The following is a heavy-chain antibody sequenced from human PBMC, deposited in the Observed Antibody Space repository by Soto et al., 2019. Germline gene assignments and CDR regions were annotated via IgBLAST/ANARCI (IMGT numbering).Heavy chain of an antibody. Sequence: GGSLRLSCAASGFTFDDYTMHWVRQAPGKGLEWVSLISWDGGSTYYADSVKGRFTISRDNSKNSLYLQMNSLRAEDTAVYYCGHHPPSSWGQGTLVTVSS. CDR3: GHHPPSS. D-gene: IGHD6-6*01. CDR1: GFTFDDYT. CDR2: ISWDGGST. J-gene: IGHJ4*02. V-gene: IGHV3-43*01.